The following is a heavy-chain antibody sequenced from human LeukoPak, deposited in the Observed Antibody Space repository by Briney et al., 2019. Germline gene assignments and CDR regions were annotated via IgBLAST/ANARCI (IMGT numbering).Heavy chain of an antibody. CDR3: TTAPFRIASRDY. D-gene: IGHD3-16*02. J-gene: IGHJ4*02. CDR1: GFSFTNAW. V-gene: IGHV3-15*01. Sequence: GGSLTLSCAASGFSFTNAWMTWVRQAPGKGLEWVGRIKSNIDGGTADLAAPVKGRFAISRGDSKYTLYLQMNSLKTEDTAVYYCTTAPFRIASRDYWGPGTLVTVSS. CDR2: IKSNIDGGTA.